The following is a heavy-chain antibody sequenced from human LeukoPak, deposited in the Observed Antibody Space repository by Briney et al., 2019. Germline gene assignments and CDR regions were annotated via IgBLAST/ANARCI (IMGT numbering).Heavy chain of an antibody. Sequence: GGSLRLSCAASGFTFSSYEMNWVRQAPGKGLEWVSYISSSSSTIYYADSVKGRFTISRDNAKNSLYLQMNSLIAEATAFSYLARDRGDRKYCDYWGQGTLVT. J-gene: IGHJ4*02. CDR3: ARDRGDRKYCDY. CDR2: ISSSSSTI. D-gene: IGHD2-21*01. CDR1: GFTFSSYE. V-gene: IGHV3-48*03.